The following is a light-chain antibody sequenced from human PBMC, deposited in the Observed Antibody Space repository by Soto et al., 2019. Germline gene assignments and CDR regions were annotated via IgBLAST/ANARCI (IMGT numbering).Light chain of an antibody. J-gene: IGKJ1*01. CDR2: GAS. CDR1: QSVSSN. Sequence: EIVMTQSPATLSVSRGERATLSCRASQSVSSNLVWYQQKPGQAPRLLIYGASTRATGIPARFSGSGSGTEFTLTISSLQSEDFAVYYCQQYSNWPRTFGQGTKVEIK. CDR3: QQYSNWPRT. V-gene: IGKV3-15*01.